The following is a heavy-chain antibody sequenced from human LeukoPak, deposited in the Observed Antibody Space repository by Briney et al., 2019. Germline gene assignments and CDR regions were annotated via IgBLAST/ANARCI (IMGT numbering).Heavy chain of an antibody. CDR2: INTYNGIT. CDR1: GYTFTSYG. J-gene: IGHJ4*02. CDR3: TRVSLSGTSTRDY. D-gene: IGHD1-20*01. V-gene: IGHV1-18*01. Sequence: ASVKVSCKASGYTFTSYGISWVRQAPGQGLEWMGWINTYNGITDYAQKFQGRINMTTDTSTNTAYMDLRSLRPDDTAMYYCTRVSLSGTSTRDYWGQGALVTVSS.